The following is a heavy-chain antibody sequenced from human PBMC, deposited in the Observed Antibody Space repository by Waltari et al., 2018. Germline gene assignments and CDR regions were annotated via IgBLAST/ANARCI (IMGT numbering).Heavy chain of an antibody. CDR1: GGSISSYY. D-gene: IGHD7-27*01. J-gene: IGHJ6*02. CDR2: IYTSGST. Sequence: QVQLQESGPGLVKPSETLSLTCTVSGGSISSYYWSWIRQPAGKGLEWIGRIYTSGSTNNNPSLKSRVTMSVDTSKNQFSLKLSSVTAADTAVYYCARDGHWGLRYYGMDVWGQGTTVTVSS. CDR3: ARDGHWGLRYYGMDV. V-gene: IGHV4-4*07.